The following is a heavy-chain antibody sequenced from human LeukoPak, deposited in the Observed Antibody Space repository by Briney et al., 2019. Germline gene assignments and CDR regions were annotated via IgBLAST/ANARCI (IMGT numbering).Heavy chain of an antibody. D-gene: IGHD3-9*01. V-gene: IGHV4-4*02. Sequence: KPSGTLSLTCAVSGGSISSSNWWSWVRQPPGKGLEWIGEIYHSGSTNYNPSLKSRVTISVDKSKNQFSLKLSSVTAADTAVYYCARDGRYFDSPYFDYWGLGILVTVSS. CDR3: ARDGRYFDSPYFDY. J-gene: IGHJ4*02. CDR1: GGSISSSNW. CDR2: IYHSGST.